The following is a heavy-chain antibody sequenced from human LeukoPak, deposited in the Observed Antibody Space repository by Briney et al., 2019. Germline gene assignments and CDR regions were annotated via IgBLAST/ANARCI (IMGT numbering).Heavy chain of an antibody. CDR3: AAVEMAAMFFDY. CDR1: GGSISSSSYY. CDR2: IYYSGST. J-gene: IGHJ4*02. D-gene: IGHD5-24*01. V-gene: IGHV4-39*07. Sequence: SETLSLTCTVSGGSISSSSYYWGWIRQPPGKGLEWIGSIYYSGSTYYNPSLKSRVTISVDTSKNQFSLKLSSVTAADTAVYYCAAVEMAAMFFDYWGQGTLVTVSS.